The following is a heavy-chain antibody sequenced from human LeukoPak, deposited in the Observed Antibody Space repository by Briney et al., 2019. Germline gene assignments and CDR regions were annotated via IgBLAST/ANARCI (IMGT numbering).Heavy chain of an antibody. CDR2: ISAYNGNT. CDR3: ARILSNYNWNDQHYYYYGMDV. CDR1: GYTFTSYG. D-gene: IGHD1-20*01. V-gene: IGHV1-18*01. Sequence: AASVKVSCKASGYTFTSYGISWVRQAPGQGLEWMGWISAYNGNTNYAQKLQGRVTMTTDTSTSTAYMELRSLRSDDTAVYYCARILSNYNWNDQHYYYYGMDVWGQGTTVTVPS. J-gene: IGHJ6*02.